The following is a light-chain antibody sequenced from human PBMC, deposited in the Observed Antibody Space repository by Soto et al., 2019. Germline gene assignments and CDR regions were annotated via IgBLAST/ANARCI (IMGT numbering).Light chain of an antibody. J-gene: IGKJ4*01. CDR2: GAS. V-gene: IGKV3-20*01. CDR1: LSVSSNY. Sequence: ILFAPAPSTLSLPARGGPPPSYLVSLSVSSNYLAWYQQKPGRAPRLLIYGASSRATGIPDRFSGSGSGTDFSLTISRLEPEDFAVYYCQQYGSSPLTFGGGTKVDNK. CDR3: QQYGSSPLT.